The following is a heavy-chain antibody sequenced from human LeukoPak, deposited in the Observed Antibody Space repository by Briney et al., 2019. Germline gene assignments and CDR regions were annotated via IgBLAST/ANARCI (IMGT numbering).Heavy chain of an antibody. CDR2: IYYSGST. J-gene: IGHJ5*02. CDR1: GGSISSYY. D-gene: IGHD2-15*01. V-gene: IGHV4-59*01. Sequence: SETLSLTCTVSGGSISSYYWSWIRQPPGKGLEWIGYIYYSGSTNYKPSLKSRVTISVDTSKNQFSLKLSSVTAADTAVYYCARPHYCSGGSCYHFDPWGQGTLVTVSS. CDR3: ARPHYCSGGSCYHFDP.